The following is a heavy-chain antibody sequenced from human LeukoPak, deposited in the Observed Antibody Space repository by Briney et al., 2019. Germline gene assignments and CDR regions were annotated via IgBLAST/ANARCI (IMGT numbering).Heavy chain of an antibody. J-gene: IGHJ4*02. CDR3: ARLGITGTTLYYFDY. D-gene: IGHD1-20*01. CDR2: IDPSDSYT. Sequence: GESLKISCKGSGYSFSTYYISWVRQMPGKGLEWMGRIDPSDSYTNYSPSFQGHVTFSTDKSISTAYLQWSSLKASDTAMFYCARLGITGTTLYYFDYWSQGTLVTVSS. CDR1: GYSFSTYY. V-gene: IGHV5-10-1*01.